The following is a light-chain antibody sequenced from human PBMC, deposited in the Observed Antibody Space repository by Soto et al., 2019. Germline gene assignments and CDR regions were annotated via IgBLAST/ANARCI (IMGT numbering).Light chain of an antibody. Sequence: SYELTXPXSVSXAPGTTXXIXXXGDDIGSKIVHWYQQRPGQAPVVVXYXXXXRPSGIPERFSGSNSGNTATLTISRVEAGDEADYYCQVWDTRDLVVFGGGTKLTVL. CDR3: QVWDTRDLVV. CDR2: XXX. J-gene: IGLJ2*01. CDR1: DIGSKI. V-gene: IGLV3-21*04.